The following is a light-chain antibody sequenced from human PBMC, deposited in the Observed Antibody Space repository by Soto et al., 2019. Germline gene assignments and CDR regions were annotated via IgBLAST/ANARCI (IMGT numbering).Light chain of an antibody. J-gene: IGKJ1*01. V-gene: IGKV1-5*01. CDR1: QTVERW. Sequence: DIQMTQSPSTLSASVGDRVTITCRASQTVERWLAWYQQKPGKAPNLVISDVSSLERGVPSRFSGSGSGTEFARTSSGRQPDDFATYYCQQYKDSVWTFGQGTKV. CDR2: DVS. CDR3: QQYKDSVWT.